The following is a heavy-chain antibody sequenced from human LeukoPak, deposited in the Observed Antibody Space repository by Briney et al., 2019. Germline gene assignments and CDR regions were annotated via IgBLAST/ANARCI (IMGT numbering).Heavy chain of an antibody. CDR2: ISTSGNTI. Sequence: GGSLRLSCAASGFTFSSYDMNWLRQAPGKGLEWVSYISTSGNTIYYADSVKGRFTISRDNAKNSLYLQMNSLRAEDTAVYYCARDLYYYDSSGHDYWGQGTLVTVSS. CDR1: GFTFSSYD. V-gene: IGHV3-48*03. CDR3: ARDLYYYDSSGHDY. D-gene: IGHD3-22*01. J-gene: IGHJ4*02.